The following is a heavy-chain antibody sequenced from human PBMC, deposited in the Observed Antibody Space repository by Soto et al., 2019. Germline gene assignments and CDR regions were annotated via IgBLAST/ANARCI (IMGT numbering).Heavy chain of an antibody. CDR1: GFTFSNAW. D-gene: IGHD2-2*01. CDR2: IKSKTDGGTT. Sequence: GGSLRLSCAASGFTFSNAWMSWVRQAPGKGLEWVGRIKSKTDGGTTDYAAPVKGRFTISRDDSKNTLYLQMNSLKTEDTAVYYCTRYCSSTSCYDAFDIWGQGTMVTVSS. CDR3: TRYCSSTSCYDAFDI. J-gene: IGHJ3*02. V-gene: IGHV3-15*01.